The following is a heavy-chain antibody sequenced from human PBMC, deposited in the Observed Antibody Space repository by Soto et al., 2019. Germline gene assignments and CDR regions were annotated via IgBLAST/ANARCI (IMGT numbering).Heavy chain of an antibody. CDR3: ARQASYWHGGGGWIDP. J-gene: IGHJ5*02. V-gene: IGHV3-13*01. D-gene: IGHD2-8*02. CDR1: GFTFSAYD. Sequence: EVQLVESGGGLVQPGGSLRLSCAASGFTFSAYDMHWVRQATGKGLEWVSAIGTQHDTYYPESVKGRFTISRENAKNSFYLQMNSLRAGDRAVYYCARQASYWHGGGGWIDPWGQGTLVTVSS. CDR2: IGTQHDT.